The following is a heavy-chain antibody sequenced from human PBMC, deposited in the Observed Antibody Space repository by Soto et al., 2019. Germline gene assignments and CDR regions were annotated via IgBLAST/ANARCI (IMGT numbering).Heavy chain of an antibody. V-gene: IGHV4-39*02. D-gene: IGHD3-10*02. CDR1: GGSINNSSFY. CDR3: ARRPFVRGIIPYYFDS. J-gene: IGHJ4*02. Sequence: QLQLQESGPGLVKPSETLSLTCTVSGGSINNSSFYWGWVRQPPGKRLEWIGRSYYSGSAYYNPSLKSRLTTFVDTSKNHFFLNLSSVTAADTAVYFFARRPFVRGIIPYYFDSWGQGTLVTVSS. CDR2: SYYSGSA.